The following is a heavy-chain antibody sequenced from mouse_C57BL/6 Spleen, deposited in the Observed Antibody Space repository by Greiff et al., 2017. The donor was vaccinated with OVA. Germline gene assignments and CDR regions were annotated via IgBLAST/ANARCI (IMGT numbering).Heavy chain of an antibody. CDR3: ATSYDYDGGPYAMDY. J-gene: IGHJ4*01. CDR2: INPSSGYT. D-gene: IGHD2-4*01. Sequence: QVQLKESGAELARPGASVKMSCKASGYTFTSYTMHWVKQRPGQGLEWIGYINPSSGYTKYNQKFKDKATLTADKSSSTAYMQLSSLTSEDSAVYYCATSYDYDGGPYAMDYWGQGTSVTVSS. CDR1: GYTFTSYT. V-gene: IGHV1-4*01.